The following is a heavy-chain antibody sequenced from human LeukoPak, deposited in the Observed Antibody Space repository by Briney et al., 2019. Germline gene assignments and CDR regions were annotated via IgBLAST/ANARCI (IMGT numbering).Heavy chain of an antibody. CDR3: VESSGYLYFDY. CDR1: GGSISGYH. V-gene: IGHV4-59*01. CDR2: IYYSGSS. Sequence: SETLSLTCNVSGGSISGYHWSWIRQPPGKGLEWLGYIYYSGSSNYNPSLKSRVTISVDTSKNQFSLKLSSVTAADTAVYYCVESSGYLYFDYWGQGTLVTVSS. D-gene: IGHD3-22*01. J-gene: IGHJ4*02.